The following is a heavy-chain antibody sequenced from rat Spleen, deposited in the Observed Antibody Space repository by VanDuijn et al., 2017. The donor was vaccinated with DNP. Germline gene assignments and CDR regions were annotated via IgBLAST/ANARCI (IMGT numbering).Heavy chain of an antibody. Sequence: EVQLVESGGGFVQPGRSLKLSCAASGFTFSNYGMAWVRQAPTKGLEWVASISIGGGDAYHRDSVKGRFTISRDNAKSSLYLQMNSLKSEDTATYYCAKNSGYYFDYWGQGVMVTVSS. V-gene: IGHV5S13*01. J-gene: IGHJ2*01. CDR1: GFTFSNYG. CDR3: AKNSGYYFDY. D-gene: IGHD4-3*01. CDR2: ISIGGGDA.